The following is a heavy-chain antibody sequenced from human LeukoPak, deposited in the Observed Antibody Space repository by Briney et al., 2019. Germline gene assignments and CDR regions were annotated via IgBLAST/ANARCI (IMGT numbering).Heavy chain of an antibody. CDR1: GYTFSSNW. CDR2: IYPGDSDT. Sequence: PGESLKISCKGSGYTFSSNWIGWVRQMPGKGLEWMGIIYPGDSDTRYSPSFQGQVTISADKSISTAYLQWSSLKASDTAMYYCARSLDDYFDYWGQGTLVTVSS. J-gene: IGHJ4*02. CDR3: ARSLDDYFDY. V-gene: IGHV5-51*01.